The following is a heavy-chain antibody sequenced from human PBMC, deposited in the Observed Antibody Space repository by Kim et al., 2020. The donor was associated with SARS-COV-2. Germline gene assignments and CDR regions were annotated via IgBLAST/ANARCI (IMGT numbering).Heavy chain of an antibody. Sequence: GGSLRLSCVVSGFTFSTYSMNWFRQAPGKGLEWVSSISMEWASAVGGPITYIHYADSVKGRFTISRDNARNSLYLQMNSLRVEDTAVYYCARDLDWSVDYWGQGTLVTVSS. CDR1: GFTFSTYS. CDR2: ISMEWASAVGGPITYI. J-gene: IGHJ4*02. D-gene: IGHD3-9*01. V-gene: IGHV3-21*06. CDR3: ARDLDWSVDY.